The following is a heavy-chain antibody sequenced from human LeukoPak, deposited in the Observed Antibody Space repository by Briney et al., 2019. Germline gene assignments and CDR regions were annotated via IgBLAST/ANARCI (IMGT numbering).Heavy chain of an antibody. D-gene: IGHD6-13*01. J-gene: IGHJ4*02. V-gene: IGHV3-23*01. CDR2: LSGSGSSK. CDR1: GFTFNNFA. CDR3: AKRPKSGNSWIDC. Sequence: GGSLRLSCAASGFTFNNFAMSWVRQAPGKGLDWVSGLSGSGSSKFYADSVKGRFIISRDNYNSTLYLQMNSLRADDTAVYYCAKRPKSGNSWIDCGGEGSLVTVSS.